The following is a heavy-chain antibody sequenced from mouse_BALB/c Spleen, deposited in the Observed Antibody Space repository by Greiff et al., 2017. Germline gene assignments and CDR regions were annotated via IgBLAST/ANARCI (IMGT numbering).Heavy chain of an antibody. CDR3: TRAGILGSYYAMDY. CDR2: IYPGSGST. J-gene: IGHJ4*01. Sequence: LQQPGSELVRPGASVKLSCKASGYTFTSYWMHWVKQRHGQGLEWIGNIYPGSGSTNYDEKFKSKGTLTVDTSSSTAYMHLSSLTSEDSAVYYCTRAGILGSYYAMDYWGQGTSVTVSS. CDR1: GYTFTSYW. D-gene: IGHD2-14*01. V-gene: IGHV1S22*01.